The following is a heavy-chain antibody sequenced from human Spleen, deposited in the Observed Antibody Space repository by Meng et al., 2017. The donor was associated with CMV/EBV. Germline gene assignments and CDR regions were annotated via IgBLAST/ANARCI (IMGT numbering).Heavy chain of an antibody. CDR3: ARDQQPARTWMRTGMDTAMDDAFDI. CDR1: GYTFTGYY. Sequence: ASVKVSCKASGYTFTGYYIHWVRQAPGQGLEWMGWINPNSGGTNYALKFQGRVTMTRDTSINTAYMELSRLRSDDTAVYYCARDQQPARTWMRTGMDTAMDDAFDIWGQGTMVTVSS. J-gene: IGHJ3*02. D-gene: IGHD5-18*01. CDR2: INPNSGGT. V-gene: IGHV1-2*02.